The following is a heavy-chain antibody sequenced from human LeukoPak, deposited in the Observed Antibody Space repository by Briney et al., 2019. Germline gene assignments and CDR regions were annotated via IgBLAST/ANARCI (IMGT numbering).Heavy chain of an antibody. CDR3: ARPVDTAMADAFDI. CDR2: ISSSSSYI. V-gene: IGHV3-21*01. J-gene: IGHJ3*02. Sequence: GGSLRLSRAASGFTFSSYSMNWVRQAPGKGLEWVSSISSSSSYIYYADSVKGRFTISRDNAKNSLYLQMNSLRAEDTAVYYCARPVDTAMADAFDIWGKGTMVTVSS. CDR1: GFTFSSYS. D-gene: IGHD5-18*01.